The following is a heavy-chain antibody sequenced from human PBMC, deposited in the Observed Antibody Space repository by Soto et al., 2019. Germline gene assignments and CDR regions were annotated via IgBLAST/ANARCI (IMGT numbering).Heavy chain of an antibody. Sequence: LSRSLSLTCTECGSVVSGYYWSWIQQAPGKGLEWIGYTYYTGRTDFNPSLKSRLSMSVDTSKNQFSLELTSVTAADTAVYYCARNQAGTVFGLPTHFYYMDVWGKGTTVTV. CDR2: TYYTGRT. CDR3: ARNQAGTVFGLPTHFYYMDV. CDR1: GSVVSGYY. J-gene: IGHJ6*03. V-gene: IGHV4-59*02. D-gene: IGHD3-3*01.